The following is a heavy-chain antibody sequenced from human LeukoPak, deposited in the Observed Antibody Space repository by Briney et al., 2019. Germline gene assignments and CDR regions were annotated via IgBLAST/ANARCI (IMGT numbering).Heavy chain of an antibody. CDR3: ASKRGYRQEFDP. CDR2: IYYSGST. Sequence: PSETLSLTCTVSGGSISSSSYYWGWIRQPPGKGLEWIGSIYYSGSTYYNPSLKSRVTISVDTSENQFSLKLSSVTAADTAVYYCASKRGYRQEFDPWGQGTLVTVSS. D-gene: IGHD5-18*01. J-gene: IGHJ5*02. CDR1: GGSISSSSYY. V-gene: IGHV4-39*01.